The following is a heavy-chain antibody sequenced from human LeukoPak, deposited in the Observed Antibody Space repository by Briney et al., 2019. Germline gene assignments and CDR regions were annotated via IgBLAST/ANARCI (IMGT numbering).Heavy chain of an antibody. D-gene: IGHD4-11*01. CDR1: GGSISSGGYS. V-gene: IGHV4-30-2*01. CDR2: IYHSGST. Sequence: PSETLPLTCAVSGGSISSGGYSWSWIRQPPGKGLEWIGYIYHSGSTYYNPSLKSRVTISVDRSKNQFSLKLSSVTAADTAVYYCARNSNPLYYGMDVWGQGTTVTVSS. CDR3: ARNSNPLYYGMDV. J-gene: IGHJ6*02.